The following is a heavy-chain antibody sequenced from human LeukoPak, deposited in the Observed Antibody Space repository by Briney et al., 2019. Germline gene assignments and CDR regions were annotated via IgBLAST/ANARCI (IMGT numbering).Heavy chain of an antibody. D-gene: IGHD2-21*02. CDR1: GFTFSSYA. CDR3: ARLTRTYCGGDCSLDY. V-gene: IGHV3-23*01. Sequence: GGSLRLSCAASGFTFSSYAMSWVRQAPGKGLEWVSAISGSGGSTYYADSVKGRFTISRDNSKNTLYLQMNSLRAEDTAVYYCARLTRTYCGGDCSLDYWGQGTLVTVSS. CDR2: ISGSGGST. J-gene: IGHJ4*02.